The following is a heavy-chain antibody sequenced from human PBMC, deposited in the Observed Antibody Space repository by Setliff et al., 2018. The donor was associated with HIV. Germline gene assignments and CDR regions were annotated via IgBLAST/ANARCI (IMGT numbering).Heavy chain of an antibody. J-gene: IGHJ4*02. D-gene: IGHD6-19*01. CDR1: GFTFSNYE. Sequence: GGSLRLSCAASGFTFSNYEMSWVRQAPGKGPEWVSYVTGSGDTIYYADSVKGRFTMSRDNAKDSVYLQMNTLRVEDTAVYYCAREATPRHSSGWVYFDYWGQGMMVTVSS. CDR3: AREATPRHSSGWVYFDY. V-gene: IGHV3-48*03. CDR2: VTGSGDTI.